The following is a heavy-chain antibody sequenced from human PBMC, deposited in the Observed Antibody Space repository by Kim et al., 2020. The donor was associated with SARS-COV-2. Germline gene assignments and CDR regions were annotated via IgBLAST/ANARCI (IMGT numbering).Heavy chain of an antibody. CDR1: GYTFTSYG. Sequence: ASVKVSCKASGYTFTSYGISWVRQAPGQGLEWMGWISAYNGNTNYAQKLQGRVTMTTDTSTSTAYMELRSLRSDDTAVYYCARDWWELQTGASPKAQIEEDAFDIWGQGTMVTVSS. J-gene: IGHJ3*02. CDR3: ARDWWELQTGASPKAQIEEDAFDI. V-gene: IGHV1-18*04. D-gene: IGHD1-26*01. CDR2: ISAYNGNT.